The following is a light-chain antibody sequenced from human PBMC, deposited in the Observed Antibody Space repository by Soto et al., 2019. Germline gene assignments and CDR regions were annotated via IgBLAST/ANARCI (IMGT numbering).Light chain of an antibody. J-gene: IGLJ2*01. V-gene: IGLV2-11*01. CDR3: CSYAGNTLVV. Sequence: QSALTQPRSVSGSPGQSVTISCTGTSSDVGGYNYVSWYQQNPGKAPKLMIYDVSKRPSGVSDRFSGSKSANTASLIISGLHAEDEADYYCCSYAGNTLVVFGGGTKVTVL. CDR2: DVS. CDR1: SSDVGGYNY.